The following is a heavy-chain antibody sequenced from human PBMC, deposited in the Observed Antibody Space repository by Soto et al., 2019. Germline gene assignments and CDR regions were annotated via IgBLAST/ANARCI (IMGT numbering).Heavy chain of an antibody. Sequence: GESLKISCKGSGYSFNTYWINWVRQTPGKGLEWMGRIDPSDSYTNYSPSFQGHVTISADKSINTAYLHWSSLKASDSAMYYCARQPRRETVGTPKWGQGTLVTVS. J-gene: IGHJ4*02. V-gene: IGHV5-10-1*01. D-gene: IGHD1-26*01. CDR1: GYSFNTYW. CDR3: ARQPRRETVGTPK. CDR2: IDPSDSYT.